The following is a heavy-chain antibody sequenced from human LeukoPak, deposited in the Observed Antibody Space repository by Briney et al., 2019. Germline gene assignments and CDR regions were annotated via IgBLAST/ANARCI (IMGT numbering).Heavy chain of an antibody. CDR2: INPNSCGT. D-gene: IGHD1-26*01. V-gene: IGHV1-2*02. CDR3: ARDRWELLYYFDY. Sequence: ASVKVSCEASGYTFTDYYMHWVRQAPGQGLEWIGWINPNSCGTNYAQKVQGRVTMTRDTSISTAYMELSRLRSDDTAVYYCARDRWELLYYFDYWGQGTLVSVSS. CDR1: GYTFTDYY. J-gene: IGHJ4*02.